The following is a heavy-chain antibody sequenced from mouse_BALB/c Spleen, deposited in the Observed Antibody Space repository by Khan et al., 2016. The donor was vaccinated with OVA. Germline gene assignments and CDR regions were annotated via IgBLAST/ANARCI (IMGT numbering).Heavy chain of an antibody. Sequence: LQESGPGLVKPSQSLSLTCTVTGFSITSDYAWNWIRQFPGNKLDWMGYISYSGTTTYHPSLKSRISITRDTSKNQFFLQLNSVTTEDTATYYCARGRSYWGQGTLVTVSA. J-gene: IGHJ3*01. CDR2: ISYSGTT. CDR1: GFSITSDYA. V-gene: IGHV3-2*02. CDR3: ARGRSY.